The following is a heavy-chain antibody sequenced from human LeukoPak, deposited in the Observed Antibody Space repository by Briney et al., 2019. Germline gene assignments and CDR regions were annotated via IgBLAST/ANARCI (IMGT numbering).Heavy chain of an antibody. CDR2: IYTSGST. CDR3: ARVGSSWYLADY. J-gene: IGHJ4*02. D-gene: IGHD6-13*01. CDR1: GGSISSGSYY. Sequence: SETLSLTCTVSGGSISSGSYYWSWIRQPAGKGLEWIGRIYTSGSTYYNPSLRSRVTISVDTSKNQFSLKLSSVTAADTAVYYCARVGSSWYLADYWGQGTLVTVSS. V-gene: IGHV4-61*02.